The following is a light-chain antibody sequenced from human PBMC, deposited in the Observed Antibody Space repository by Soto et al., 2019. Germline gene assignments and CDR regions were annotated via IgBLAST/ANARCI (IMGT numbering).Light chain of an antibody. Sequence: EIVLTQSPATLSLSPGERATLSCRASQSISSYLAWYQQKPDQAPRLLIYDASNRATGIPARFSGSGSGTDFTLTISSLEPEDFAVHHCHQRSTWPFTFGPGTRVDIK. CDR1: QSISSY. CDR3: HQRSTWPFT. J-gene: IGKJ3*01. CDR2: DAS. V-gene: IGKV3-11*01.